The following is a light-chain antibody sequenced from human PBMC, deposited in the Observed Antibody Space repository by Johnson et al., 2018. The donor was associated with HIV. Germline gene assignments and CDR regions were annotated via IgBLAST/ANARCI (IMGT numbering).Light chain of an antibody. CDR1: SSDMGNYA. Sequence: QSVLTQPPSVSAAPGQKVTISCSGSSSDMGNYAVSWYQQLPGTAPKLLIYENNQRPSGVPDRFSGSKSGTSASLAITGLQAEDEADYYCQSYDNNLRAVFGTGTKIAVL. CDR3: QSYDNNLRAV. CDR2: ENN. J-gene: IGLJ1*01. V-gene: IGLV1-41*01.